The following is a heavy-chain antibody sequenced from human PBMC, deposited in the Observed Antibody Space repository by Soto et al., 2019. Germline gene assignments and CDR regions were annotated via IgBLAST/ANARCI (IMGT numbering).Heavy chain of an antibody. D-gene: IGHD6-6*01. V-gene: IGHV4-34*01. J-gene: IGHJ6*02. CDR3: ARIAARSGYGMDV. CDR2: INHSGST. Sequence: PSETLSLTCAVYVGSFSGYYWIWIRQPPGKGLEWIGEINHSGSTNYNPSLKSRVTISVDTSKNQFSLKLSPVTAADTTVYYCARIAARSGYGMDVWGQGTTVNVYS. CDR1: VGSFSGYY.